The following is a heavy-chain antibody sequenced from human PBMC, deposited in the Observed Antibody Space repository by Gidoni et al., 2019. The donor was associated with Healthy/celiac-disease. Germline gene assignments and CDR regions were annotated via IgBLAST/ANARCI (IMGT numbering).Heavy chain of an antibody. Sequence: QITLKESGPTLVKPTQTLTLTCTFSGFSLSTSGVGVGWIRQPPGKALEWLALIYWNDDKRYSPSLKSRLTITKDTSKNQVVLTMTNMDPVDTATYYCAHRYYDILTGDDWFDPWGQGTLVTVSS. D-gene: IGHD3-9*01. CDR2: IYWNDDK. J-gene: IGHJ5*02. V-gene: IGHV2-5*01. CDR3: AHRYYDILTGDDWFDP. CDR1: GFSLSTSGVG.